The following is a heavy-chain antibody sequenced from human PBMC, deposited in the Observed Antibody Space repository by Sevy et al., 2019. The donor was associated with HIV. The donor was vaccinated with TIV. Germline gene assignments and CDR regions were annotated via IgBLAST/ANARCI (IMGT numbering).Heavy chain of an antibody. J-gene: IGHJ4*02. Sequence: SETLSLTCTVSGGSITSLYWNWIRQPPGKGLEWIANIYYNGHINYNPTLKSRVTLSLDTSKNQFSLRLGSVTAADTAMYYCAGENAWGRGYSWGQGTLVTVSS. V-gene: IGHV4-59*08. CDR1: GGSITSLY. CDR2: IYYNGHI. CDR3: AGENAWGRGYS. D-gene: IGHD1-26*01.